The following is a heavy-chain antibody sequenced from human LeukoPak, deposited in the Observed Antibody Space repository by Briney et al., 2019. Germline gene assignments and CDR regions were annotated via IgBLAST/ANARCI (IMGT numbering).Heavy chain of an antibody. J-gene: IGHJ4*02. D-gene: IGHD1-26*01. CDR2: IYTSGTT. V-gene: IGHV4-4*09. Sequence: SETLSLTCTVSGGSISGYYWNWIRQPPGKGLEWIGYIYTSGTTNYNPSLKSRVTISVDTSKNQFSLKLSSVTAADTAVHYCARARYRSGSYYYFDYWGQGTLVTVSS. CDR3: ARARYRSGSYYYFDY. CDR1: GGSISGYY.